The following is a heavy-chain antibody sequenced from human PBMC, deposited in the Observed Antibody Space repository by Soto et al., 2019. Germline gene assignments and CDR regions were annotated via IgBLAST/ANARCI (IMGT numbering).Heavy chain of an antibody. CDR2: IIPIFGTA. D-gene: IGHD3-3*01. Sequence: QVQLVQSGAEVKKPGSSVKVSCKASGGTFSSYAISWVRQAPGQGLEWMGGIIPIFGTANYAQKFQGRVTITADKSTSTAYMERSSLRAEDTAVYYCARGSRFLEWLTPFSYYYYGMDVWGQGTTVTVSS. CDR1: GGTFSSYA. CDR3: ARGSRFLEWLTPFSYYYYGMDV. V-gene: IGHV1-69*06. J-gene: IGHJ6*02.